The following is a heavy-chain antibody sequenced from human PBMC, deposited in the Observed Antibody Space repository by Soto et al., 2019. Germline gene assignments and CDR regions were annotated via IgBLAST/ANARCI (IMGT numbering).Heavy chain of an antibody. Sequence: SVKVSCKASGVTFSSYAISWVRQAPGQGLEWMGGIIPIFGTANYAQKFQGRVTITADKSTSTAYMELSSLRSEDTAVYYCATNDNRWYDDAFDIWGQGTMVT. CDR1: GVTFSSYA. J-gene: IGHJ3*02. V-gene: IGHV1-69*06. D-gene: IGHD6-13*01. CDR2: IIPIFGTA. CDR3: ATNDNRWYDDAFDI.